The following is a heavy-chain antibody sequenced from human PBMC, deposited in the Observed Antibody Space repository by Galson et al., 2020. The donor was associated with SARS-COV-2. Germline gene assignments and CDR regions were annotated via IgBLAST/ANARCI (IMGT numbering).Heavy chain of an antibody. Sequence: ASVNVSCKASVYTFIDYFINWVRQAPGQGLEWMGWINSKSGGTRFAQQFLGRVAMTSDTSISTAYMELKRLRSDDTAVYYCATTPYDYDSSGSYFFNSWGQGTLVTVSS. J-gene: IGHJ4*02. CDR3: ATTPYDYDSSGSYFFNS. CDR1: VYTFIDYF. CDR2: INSKSGGT. D-gene: IGHD3-22*01. V-gene: IGHV1-2*02.